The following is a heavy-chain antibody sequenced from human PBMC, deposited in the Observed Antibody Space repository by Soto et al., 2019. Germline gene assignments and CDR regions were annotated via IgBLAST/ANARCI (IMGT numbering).Heavy chain of an antibody. CDR1: GFTFSSYW. CDR3: ASWLQWEHGFDI. V-gene: IGHV3-74*01. CDR2: INGDGSIT. D-gene: IGHD2-2*01. Sequence: EVQLVESGGGLVQPGGSLRLSCAASGFTFSSYWMHWVRQAPGEGLVWVSRINGDGSITTYADSVKGRFSISRDNAKNSLYLQMNSLRAEDTAVYYCASWLQWEHGFDIWGLGTMVTVSS. J-gene: IGHJ3*02.